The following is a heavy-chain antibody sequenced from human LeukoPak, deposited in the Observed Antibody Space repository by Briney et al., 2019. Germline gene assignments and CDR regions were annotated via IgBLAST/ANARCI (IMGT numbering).Heavy chain of an antibody. D-gene: IGHD3-22*01. CDR1: GYTFTSYA. CDR3: ARDLLAYYDSSCNWFDP. J-gene: IGHJ5*02. Sequence: ASVKVSCTASGYTFTSYAMHWVRQAPGQRLEWMGWINAGNGNTKYSQKFQGRVTITRDTSASTAYMELGSLRSEDTAVYYCARDLLAYYDSSCNWFDPWGQGTLVTVSS. CDR2: INAGNGNT. V-gene: IGHV1-3*01.